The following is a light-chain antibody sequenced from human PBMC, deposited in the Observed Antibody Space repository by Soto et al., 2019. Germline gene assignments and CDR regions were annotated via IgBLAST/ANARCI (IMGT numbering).Light chain of an antibody. V-gene: IGKV1-5*03. CDR3: QQYNSSSYT. CDR2: KAS. J-gene: IGKJ2*01. CDR1: QGISRW. Sequence: DIQMTQSPSTLSPSVGDRVTITCRASQGISRWLAWYQQKPGKAPKLLIYKASSLESGVPSRFSGSGSGTEFTLTISSLQPDDFATYYCQQYNSSSYTFGQVTKLEIK.